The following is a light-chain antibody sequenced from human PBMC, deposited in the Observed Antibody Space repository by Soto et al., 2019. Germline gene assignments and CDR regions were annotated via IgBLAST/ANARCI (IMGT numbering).Light chain of an antibody. CDR3: QEYNTYSRT. V-gene: IGKV1-5*01. J-gene: IGKJ1*01. Sequence: DIQMTQSPSSLSASVGDRVTITCRASQSVSSRLAWYQQKPGKPPRVLIYDASTLENGVPSTFSGSGYGTEFTLTISSLQPDDFAIYYCQEYNTYSRTFGQGTKVDI. CDR1: QSVSSR. CDR2: DAS.